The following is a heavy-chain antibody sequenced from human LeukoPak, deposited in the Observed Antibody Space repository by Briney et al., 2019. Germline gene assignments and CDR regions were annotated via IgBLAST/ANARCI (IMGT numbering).Heavy chain of an antibody. CDR3: ARTPNFDY. CDR2: LSARGGTT. V-gene: IGHV3-23*01. Sequence: SPLSARGGTTYYADSVKGRFTISRDNSKNTLYLQMNSLGAEDTAVYYCARTPNFDYWGQGTLVTVSS. J-gene: IGHJ4*02. D-gene: IGHD4-23*01.